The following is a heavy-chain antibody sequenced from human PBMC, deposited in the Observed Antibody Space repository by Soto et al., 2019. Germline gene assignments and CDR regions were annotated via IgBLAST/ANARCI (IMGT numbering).Heavy chain of an antibody. V-gene: IGHV6-1*01. D-gene: IGHD5-12*01. J-gene: IGHJ4*02. CDR1: GDSVSSNSAA. CDR3: ARGVEVEDIVASGYFDY. CDR2: TYYRSKWYN. Sequence: SQTLSLTFAISGDSVSSNSAAWNWIRQSPSRGLEWLGRTYYRSKWYNDYAVSVKSRITINPDTSKNQFSLQLNSVTPEDTAVYYCARGVEVEDIVASGYFDYWGQGTLVTVSS.